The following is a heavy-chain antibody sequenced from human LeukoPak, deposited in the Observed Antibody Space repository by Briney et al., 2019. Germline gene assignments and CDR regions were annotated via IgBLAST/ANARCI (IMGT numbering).Heavy chain of an antibody. V-gene: IGHV1-69*13. CDR2: IIPIFGTA. D-gene: IGHD3-22*01. CDR3: ARDRTYYDSSGFDP. J-gene: IGHJ5*02. CDR1: GGTFSSYA. Sequence: ASVKVSCKASGGTFSSYAISRVRQAPGQGLEWMGGIIPIFGTANYAQKFQGRVTITADESTSTAYMELSRLRSDDTAVYYCARDRTYYDSSGFDPWGQGTLVTVSS.